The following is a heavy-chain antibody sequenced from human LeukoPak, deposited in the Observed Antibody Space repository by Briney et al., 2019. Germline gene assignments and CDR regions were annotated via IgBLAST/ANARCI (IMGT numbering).Heavy chain of an antibody. CDR2: INANGSII. Sequence: GGSLRLSCAASGFIIGPYAMHWVRQVPGKGLEWVAVINANGSIICYADSVRGRFTTSRDNSKNSLYLQMNSVKSEDTALYYCATWAFYHNLDVWGQGTPVIVSS. D-gene: IGHD2/OR15-2a*01. V-gene: IGHV3-43*02. CDR1: GFIIGPYA. CDR3: ATWAFYHNLDV. J-gene: IGHJ6*02.